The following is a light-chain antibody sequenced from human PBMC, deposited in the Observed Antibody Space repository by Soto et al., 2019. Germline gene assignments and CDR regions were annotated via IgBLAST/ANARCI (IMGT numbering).Light chain of an antibody. CDR2: GAS. J-gene: IGKJ1*01. Sequence: EIMMTQSPATLSVSPGERATLSCRASQSVSSNLAWYQQNPGQAPRLLFYGASTRATGIPARFSGSGSGTEFTLTISSLQSEDFAVYYCQQYSIWPRAFGQGTKVDIK. CDR1: QSVSSN. CDR3: QQYSIWPRA. V-gene: IGKV3-15*01.